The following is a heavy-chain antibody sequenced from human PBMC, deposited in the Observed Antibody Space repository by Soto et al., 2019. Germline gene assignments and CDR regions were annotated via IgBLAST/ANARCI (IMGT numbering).Heavy chain of an antibody. V-gene: IGHV1-8*01. CDR2: VNPISGNT. D-gene: IGHD3-10*01. CDR3: ATSRINMIRGVFYYGLDV. Sequence: QEQLEQSGAEVKKPGASVKVSCKASGYTFTKYDFNWVRQATGQGPEWMGWVNPISGNTETAQNFQGRVSLTMNTSTNTAVMELRSLRSGDRAIYYCATSRINMIRGVFYYGLDVWGRGTTVTVSS. J-gene: IGHJ6*02. CDR1: GYTFTKYD.